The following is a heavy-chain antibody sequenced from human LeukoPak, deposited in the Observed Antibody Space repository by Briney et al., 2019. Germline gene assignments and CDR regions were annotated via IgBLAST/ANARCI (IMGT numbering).Heavy chain of an antibody. CDR3: VREWDYYGSGNL. J-gene: IGHJ5*02. Sequence: SETLSLTCGVYGVSLSGYYWSWIRQPPGKGLEWLGEIHHSGSTNYNPSLKSRVAISGDTSKNQLSLKLTSVTAADTAVYYCVREWDYYGSGNLWGQGALVTVSS. D-gene: IGHD3-10*01. V-gene: IGHV4-34*01. CDR2: IHHSGST. CDR1: GVSLSGYY.